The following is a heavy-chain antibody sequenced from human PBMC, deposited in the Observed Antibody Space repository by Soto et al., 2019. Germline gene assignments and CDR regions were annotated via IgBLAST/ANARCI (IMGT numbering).Heavy chain of an antibody. Sequence: PSETLSLTCAVYGESFSGYYWSWIRQPPGKGLEWIGEIYLSGSTKYNPSLKSRVTISVDTSKKQFSLKLSSVTAADTSVYYCARTRNWGSVSRAVAFDIWGQGTMVTVSS. V-gene: IGHV4-34*01. CDR2: IYLSGST. CDR1: GESFSGYY. D-gene: IGHD7-27*01. CDR3: ARTRNWGSVSRAVAFDI. J-gene: IGHJ3*02.